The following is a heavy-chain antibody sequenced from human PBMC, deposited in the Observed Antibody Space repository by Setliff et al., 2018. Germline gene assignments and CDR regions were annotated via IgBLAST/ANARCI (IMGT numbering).Heavy chain of an antibody. J-gene: IGHJ4*02. D-gene: IGHD5-12*01. CDR2: IYPSNSNI. Sequence: SGESLKISCKASGYSFTDYWIAWVRQMPGKGLEWMGIIYPSNSNIKYSPSFEAQITFSVDKSTTTAYLQWSSLKASDTAIYYCARHRVGNSGYAIPILDFWGQGALVTVSS. CDR1: GYSFTDYW. CDR3: ARHRVGNSGYAIPILDF. V-gene: IGHV5-51*01.